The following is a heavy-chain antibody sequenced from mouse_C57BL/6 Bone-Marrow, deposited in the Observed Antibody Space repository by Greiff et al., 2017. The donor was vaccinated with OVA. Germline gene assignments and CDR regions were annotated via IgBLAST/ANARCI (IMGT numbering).Heavy chain of an antibody. V-gene: IGHV14-4*01. CDR1: GFNIKDDY. CDR2: IDPENGDT. CDR3: TTLITTVVATDY. Sequence: EVQLQQSGAELVRPGASVKLSCTASGFNIKDDYMHWVKQRPEQGLEWIGWIDPENGDTEYASKFQGKGTITADTSSNTAYLQLSSLTSEDTAVYYCTTLITTVVATDYWGQGTTLTVSS. J-gene: IGHJ2*01. D-gene: IGHD1-1*01.